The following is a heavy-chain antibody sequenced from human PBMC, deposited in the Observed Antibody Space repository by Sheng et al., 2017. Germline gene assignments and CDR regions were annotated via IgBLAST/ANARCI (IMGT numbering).Heavy chain of an antibody. CDR2: INSGGNYK. CDR1: GFTFSGYQ. J-gene: IGHJ3*02. V-gene: IGHV3-48*03. Sequence: EVQLVESGGGLVLPGGSLRLSCAASGFTFSGYQMSWVRQAPGKGLEWILHINSGGNYKYYADSVQGRFTISRDNAKNSLYLQMNSLRAEDTAVYYCARENDAFDIWARGQVVTVSS. CDR3: ARENDAFD.